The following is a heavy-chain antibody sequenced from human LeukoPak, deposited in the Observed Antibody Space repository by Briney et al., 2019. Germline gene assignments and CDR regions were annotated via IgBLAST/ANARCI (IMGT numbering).Heavy chain of an antibody. J-gene: IGHJ4*02. CDR1: GFTLSSYS. Sequence: LSGGSLRLSCAASGFTLSSYSMNWVRQAPGKGLEWVSHITASGTAMFFADSVKGRFTISRDNAKNSLYLQMNSLRYDDTAVYYCASSGSYRFDYWGQGTLVTVSS. CDR3: ASSGSYRFDY. V-gene: IGHV3-48*02. CDR2: ITASGTAM. D-gene: IGHD1-26*01.